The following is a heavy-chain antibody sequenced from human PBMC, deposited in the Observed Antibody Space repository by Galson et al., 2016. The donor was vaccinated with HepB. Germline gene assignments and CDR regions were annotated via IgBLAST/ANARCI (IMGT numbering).Heavy chain of an antibody. D-gene: IGHD3-3*01. CDR1: GFTLSSYW. Sequence: FLRLSCAASGFTLSSYWMHWFRQAPGKGLVWVSRINGDGSDTWYVDSVKGRFTISRDNAKNTLYLEMNSPRVEDQAVYYCARSFWSGYRAFDYWGQGTLVTVSS. J-gene: IGHJ4*02. V-gene: IGHV3-74*01. CDR3: ARSFWSGYRAFDY. CDR2: INGDGSDT.